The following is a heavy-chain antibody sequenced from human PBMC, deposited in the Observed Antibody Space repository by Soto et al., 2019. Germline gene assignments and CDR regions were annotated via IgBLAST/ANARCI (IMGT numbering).Heavy chain of an antibody. CDR2: INAGNGNT. D-gene: IGHD3-3*01. V-gene: IGHV1-3*01. CDR1: RHTFTSYA. CDR3: ARERSGYYYFDY. J-gene: IGHJ4*02. Sequence: GASVKVSCKATRHTFTSYAMHWVRQAPGQRLEWMGWINAGNGNTKYSQKFQGRVTITRDTSASTAYMELSSLRSEDTAVYYCARERSGYYYFDYWGQGTRVTVSS.